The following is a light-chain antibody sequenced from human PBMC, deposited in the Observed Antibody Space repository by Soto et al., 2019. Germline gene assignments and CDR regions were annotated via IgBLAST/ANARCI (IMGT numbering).Light chain of an antibody. CDR1: QSVSIH. J-gene: IGKJ1*01. CDR2: GAS. Sequence: EILMTQSPPTLSVSPGERATLSCRASQSVSIHLAWYQQKLGQAPRVLIYGASTRATGIPARFSGSGSGTEFTLTISRLQSADFAVYYYQQSNNWPLTFGQGTQVEIK. CDR3: QQSNNWPLT. V-gene: IGKV3-15*01.